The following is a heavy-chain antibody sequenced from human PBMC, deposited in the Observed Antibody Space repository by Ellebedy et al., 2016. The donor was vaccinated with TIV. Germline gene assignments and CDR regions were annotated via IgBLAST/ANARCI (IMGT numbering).Heavy chain of an antibody. V-gene: IGHV3-15*01. J-gene: IGHJ3*02. CDR1: GFTFSNAW. CDR3: TASITYSHDAFDI. CDR2: IKSKTDGGTT. Sequence: GESLKISCAASGFTFSNAWMSWVRQAPGKGLEWVGRIKSKTDGGTTDYAAPVKGRFTISRDDSKNTLYLQMNSLKTEDTAVYYCTASITYSHDAFDIWGQGTMVTVSS. D-gene: IGHD3-10*01.